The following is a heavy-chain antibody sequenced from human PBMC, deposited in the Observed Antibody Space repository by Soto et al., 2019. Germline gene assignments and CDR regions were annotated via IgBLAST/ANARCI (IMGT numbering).Heavy chain of an antibody. J-gene: IGHJ4*02. CDR1: GFTFSSYA. Sequence: QVQLVESGGGVVQPGRSLRLSCAASGFTFSSYAMHWVRQAPGKGLEWVAVISYDGSNKYYADSVKGRFTISRDNSKNTLYLQMNSLRAEDTAVYYCACLSGTERGDYWGQGTLVTVSS. D-gene: IGHD1-26*01. V-gene: IGHV3-30-3*01. CDR3: ACLSGTERGDY. CDR2: ISYDGSNK.